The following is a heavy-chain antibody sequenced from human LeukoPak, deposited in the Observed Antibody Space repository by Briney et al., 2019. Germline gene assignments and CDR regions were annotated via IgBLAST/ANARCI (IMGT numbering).Heavy chain of an antibody. Sequence: ASVKVSCKASGYTFTSYDINWVRQATGQGLEWMGWMNPNSGNTGYAQKFQGRVTMTRNTSISTAYMELSSLRSEDTAVYYCASRHSSSWYWDYYYGMDVWGQGTTVTVSS. CDR3: ASRHSSSWYWDYYYGMDV. V-gene: IGHV1-8*01. CDR1: GYTFTSYD. CDR2: MNPNSGNT. J-gene: IGHJ6*02. D-gene: IGHD6-13*01.